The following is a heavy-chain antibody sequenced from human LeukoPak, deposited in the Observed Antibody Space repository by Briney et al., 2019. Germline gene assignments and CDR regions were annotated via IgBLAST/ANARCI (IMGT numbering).Heavy chain of an antibody. CDR1: VYMFTSYG. CDR3: ATAEDIYEIYYFDY. V-gene: IGHV1-18*01. J-gene: IGHJ4*02. D-gene: IGHD5-18*01. Sequence: ASVNVSCKASVYMFTSYGISWVRQAPGQGLEWMGWISAYNGNTNYAPKFQDRVTMTTDTSTSTAYMELRSLRSDDTAVYYCATAEDIYEIYYFDYWGQGTLVTVSS. CDR2: ISAYNGNT.